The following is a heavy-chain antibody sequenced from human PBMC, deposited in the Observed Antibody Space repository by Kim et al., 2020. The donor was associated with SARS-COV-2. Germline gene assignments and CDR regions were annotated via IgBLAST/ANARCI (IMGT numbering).Heavy chain of an antibody. CDR1: GGTFSTFP. J-gene: IGHJ6*02. CDR2: IVPIFGTA. D-gene: IGHD3-10*01. V-gene: IGHV1-69*13. Sequence: SVKVSCKASGGTFSTFPISWVRQAPGQGLEWMGVIVPIFGTADYAQKFQGRVTITADESTSTAYMELSSLRSDDTAVYYCTKSPRKFGPMDVWGQGTTVTVSS. CDR3: TKSPRKFGPMDV.